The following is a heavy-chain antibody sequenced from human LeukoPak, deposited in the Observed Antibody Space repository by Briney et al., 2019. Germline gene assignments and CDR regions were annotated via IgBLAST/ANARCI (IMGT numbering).Heavy chain of an antibody. D-gene: IGHD3-10*01. CDR3: ARGLSTCDY. V-gene: IGHV3-48*02. CDR2: ISGASSSI. CDR1: GFALSGYG. J-gene: IGHJ4*02. Sequence: GGSLRLSCAASGFALSGYGMNWVRQAPGKGLEWVSYISGASSSIYYADSVRGRFTISRDNAKNSLYLQMNSLRDDDTAVYYCARGLSTCDYWGQGTLVTVSS.